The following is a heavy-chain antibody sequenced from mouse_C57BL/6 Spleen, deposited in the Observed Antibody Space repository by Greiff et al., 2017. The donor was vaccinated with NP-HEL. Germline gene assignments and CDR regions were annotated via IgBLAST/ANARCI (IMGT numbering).Heavy chain of an antibody. CDR3: ARWDSSGYEAMDY. Sequence: QVQLQQSGPELVKPGASVKISCKASGYSFTSYYIHWVKQRPGQGLEWIGWIYPGSGNTKYNEKFKGKATLTADTSSSNAYMHLSSLTSEDSAVYYCARWDSSGYEAMDYWGQGTSVTVSS. CDR2: IYPGSGNT. V-gene: IGHV1-66*01. J-gene: IGHJ4*01. D-gene: IGHD3-2*02. CDR1: GYSFTSYY.